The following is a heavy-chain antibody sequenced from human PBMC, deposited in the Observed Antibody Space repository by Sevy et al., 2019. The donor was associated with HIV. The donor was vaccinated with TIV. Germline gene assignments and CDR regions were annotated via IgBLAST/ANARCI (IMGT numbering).Heavy chain of an antibody. D-gene: IGHD4-17*01. CDR3: ARDHVKDGDLGDYYYYAMDV. CDR2: ISGSDSTI. V-gene: IGHV3-11*01. CDR1: GFTFSDYY. Sequence: GGSLRLSCAASGFTFSDYYMSWIRQTPGKGLEWLSYISGSDSTIYYAASVKGRFTISRDKSKNSLYLQMNSLRAEDTAVYYCARDHVKDGDLGDYYYYAMDVWGQGTTVTVSS. J-gene: IGHJ6*02.